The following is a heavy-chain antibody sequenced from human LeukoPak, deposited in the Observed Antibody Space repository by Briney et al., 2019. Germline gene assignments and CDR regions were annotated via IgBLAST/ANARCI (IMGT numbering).Heavy chain of an antibody. D-gene: IGHD3-22*01. J-gene: IGHJ4*02. CDR3: AREVRGYYFDY. Sequence: PGGSLRLSCAASGFIVSSNYMSWVRQAPGKGLEWVSVISSGGNTYYAGSVKGRFTISRDNSKNTVFLQMNSLRAEDTAVYNCAREVRGYYFDYWGQGTLVTVSS. CDR2: ISSGGNT. V-gene: IGHV3-53*01. CDR1: GFIVSSNY.